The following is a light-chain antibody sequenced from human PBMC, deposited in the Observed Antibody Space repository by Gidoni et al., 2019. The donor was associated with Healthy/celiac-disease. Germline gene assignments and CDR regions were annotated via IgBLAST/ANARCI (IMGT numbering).Light chain of an antibody. CDR1: QSLSSY. J-gene: IGKJ5*01. Sequence: DIVLTQSPATPSLSPGESATLSCKASQSLSSYLAWYQQKPGQAPRLLIYDASNRATGIPARFSGSGSGTDFTLTISSLEPEDFAVYYCQQSSNWPPTFGQGTRVEIK. V-gene: IGKV3-11*01. CDR2: DAS. CDR3: QQSSNWPPT.